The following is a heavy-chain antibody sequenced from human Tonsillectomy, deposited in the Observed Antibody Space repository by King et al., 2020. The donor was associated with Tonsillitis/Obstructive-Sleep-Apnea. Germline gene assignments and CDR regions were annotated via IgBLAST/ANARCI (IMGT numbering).Heavy chain of an antibody. CDR1: GGSISSSSYY. D-gene: IGHD2-2*01. V-gene: IGHV4-39*01. J-gene: IGHJ4*02. Sequence: VQLQESGPGLVKPSETLSLTCTVSGGSISSSSYYWGWIRQPPGKGLEWIGSIYYSGSTYYNPSLKSRVTISVDTSKNQFSLKLSSVTAADTAVYYCAAEGYCSSASCSYLDYWGQGTLVTVSS. CDR2: IYYSGST. CDR3: AAEGYCSSASCSYLDY.